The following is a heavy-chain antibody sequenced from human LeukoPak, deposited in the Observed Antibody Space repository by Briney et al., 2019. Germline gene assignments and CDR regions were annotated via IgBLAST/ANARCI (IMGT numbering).Heavy chain of an antibody. D-gene: IGHD3-10*01. J-gene: IGHJ5*02. CDR1: GFTFSSYG. Sequence: QPGRSLRLSCAASGFTFSSYGMRWVRQAPGKGLEWEAVIWYDGSNKYYADSVKGRFTISRDNSKNTLYLQMNSLRAEDTAVYYCARDGVTMVRGVIWYWFDPWGQGTLVTVSS. V-gene: IGHV3-33*01. CDR3: ARDGVTMVRGVIWYWFDP. CDR2: IWYDGSNK.